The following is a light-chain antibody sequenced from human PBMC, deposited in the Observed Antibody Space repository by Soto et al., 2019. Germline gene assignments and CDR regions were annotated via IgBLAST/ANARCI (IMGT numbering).Light chain of an antibody. CDR2: GND. CDR3: QSYASSLSANFV. Sequence: QSALTQPPSVSGAPGQRVTISCTGSSSNIGAGYDVHWYQQLPGTAPKLLIYGNDNRPSGVSDRFSGSKSDTSASLAITGLRAEDEADDYCQSYASSLSANFVFGTGTKLTVL. J-gene: IGLJ1*01. CDR1: SSNIGAGYD. V-gene: IGLV1-40*01.